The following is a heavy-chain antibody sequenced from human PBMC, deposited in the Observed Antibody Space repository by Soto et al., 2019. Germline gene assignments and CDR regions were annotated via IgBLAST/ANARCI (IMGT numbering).Heavy chain of an antibody. CDR1: GGTFSSYT. CDR2: IIPILGIA. V-gene: IGHV1-69*02. CDR3: ARRDGYNRGGFDY. D-gene: IGHD5-12*01. J-gene: IGHJ4*02. Sequence: QVQLVQSGAEVKKPGSSVKVSCKASGGTFSSYTISWVRQAPGQGLEWMGRIIPILGIANYAQKFQGRVTNTADKSTSTAYMELSGLRSEDTAVYYCARRDGYNRGGFDYWGQGTLVTVSS.